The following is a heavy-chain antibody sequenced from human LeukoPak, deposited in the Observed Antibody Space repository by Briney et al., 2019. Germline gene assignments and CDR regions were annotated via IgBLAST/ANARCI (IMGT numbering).Heavy chain of an antibody. CDR2: MNSAGTTI. CDR3: IREVQVRASASLGL. J-gene: IGHJ4*01. CDR1: GFTIRGFW. D-gene: IGHD1-1*01. V-gene: IGHV3-74*01. Sequence: GGSLRLSCAASGFTIRGFWMHWVRQVPGEGLVWVARMNSAGTTINYADSVKGRFTISRDNVWNTLHLQMNNLSLEDTAVYFCIREVQVRASASLGLWGRGTLVTVS.